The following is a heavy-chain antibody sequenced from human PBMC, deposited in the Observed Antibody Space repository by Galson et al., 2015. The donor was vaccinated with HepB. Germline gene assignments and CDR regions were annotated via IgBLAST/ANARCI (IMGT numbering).Heavy chain of an antibody. CDR1: GFTFSDYG. J-gene: IGHJ4*02. CDR2: ISPSSSSI. Sequence: SLRLSCAASGFTFSDYGMNWVRQSPGKGLEWLSYISPSSSSIYNAGSVKGRFTVSRDNAKNSLYLHMNSLRAEDTAVYYCTNSPSLYCGSTTCYSIDYWGQGTLVTVS. D-gene: IGHD2-2*01. V-gene: IGHV3-48*01. CDR3: TNSPSLYCGSTTCYSIDY.